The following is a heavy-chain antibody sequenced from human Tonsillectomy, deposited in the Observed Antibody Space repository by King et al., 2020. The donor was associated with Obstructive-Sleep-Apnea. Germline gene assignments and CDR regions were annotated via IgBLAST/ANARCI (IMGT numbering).Heavy chain of an antibody. CDR3: ARRDLDCSGGSCNGFDY. J-gene: IGHJ4*02. CDR1: GFTFSSYA. V-gene: IGHV3-30-3*01. D-gene: IGHD2-15*01. CDR2: ISYDGSNK. Sequence: VQLVESGGGVVQPGRSLRLSCAASGFTFSSYAMHWVRQAPGKGLEWVAVISYDGSNKYYADSVKGRFTISRDNSKNTLYLQMTSLRAEDTAVDYCARRDLDCSGGSCNGFDYWGQGTLVTVSS.